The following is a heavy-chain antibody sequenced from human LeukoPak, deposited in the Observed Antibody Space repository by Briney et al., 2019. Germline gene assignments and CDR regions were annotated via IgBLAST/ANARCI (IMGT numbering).Heavy chain of an antibody. V-gene: IGHV1-2*02. D-gene: IGHD2-21*02. Sequence: GASVKVSCKASGYTFTGYYMHWVRQAPGQGLEWMGWINPNSGGTNYAQKFRGRVTMTRDTSISTAYMELSRLRSDDTAVYYCARGLQKRQVVVTAWSVRATPEDYWGQGTLVTVSS. CDR1: GYTFTGYY. J-gene: IGHJ4*02. CDR3: ARGLQKRQVVVTAWSVRATPEDY. CDR2: INPNSGGT.